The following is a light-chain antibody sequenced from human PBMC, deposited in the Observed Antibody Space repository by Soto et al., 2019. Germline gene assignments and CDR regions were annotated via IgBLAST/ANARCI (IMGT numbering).Light chain of an antibody. V-gene: IGKV3-20*01. CDR2: GAS. Sequence: EIVFAQSPGTLSLSPGERATLSCRASQSVSSSYLAWYQQKPGQAPRLLIYGASSRATGIPDRFSGSGSGTDFTLTISRLEPEDFAVYYCQQYGSSQTFGQGTKWIS. CDR1: QSVSSSY. CDR3: QQYGSSQT. J-gene: IGKJ1*01.